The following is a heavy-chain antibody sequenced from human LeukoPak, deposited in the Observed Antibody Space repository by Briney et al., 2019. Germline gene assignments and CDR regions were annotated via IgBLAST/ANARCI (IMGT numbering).Heavy chain of an antibody. J-gene: IGHJ6*03. D-gene: IGHD7-27*01. Sequence: SRTLSLTCSVSGGSIRSGTDYWSWVRQPAGKGLEWIGRIYMSGSTDYNPSFKSRVTMSVDTSKNQLSLKLRSVTAADTAVYYCARVVWGGDYHYSMDVWGKGTTVIVSS. CDR3: ARVVWGGDYHYSMDV. CDR1: GGSIRSGTDY. CDR2: IYMSGST. V-gene: IGHV4-61*02.